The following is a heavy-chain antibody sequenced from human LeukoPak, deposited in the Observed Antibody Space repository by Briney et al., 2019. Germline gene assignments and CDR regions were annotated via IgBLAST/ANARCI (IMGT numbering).Heavy chain of an antibody. Sequence: PGGSLRLSCAASGFTFSSYAMHWVRQAPGKGLEWVAVISYDGSNKYYADSVKGRFTISRDNSKNTLYLQMNSLRAEDTAVYYCAREIVVVPGGSTYYYYGMDVWGQGTTVTVSS. CDR2: ISYDGSNK. V-gene: IGHV3-30-3*01. CDR1: GFTFSSYA. CDR3: AREIVVVPGGSTYYYYGMDV. J-gene: IGHJ6*02. D-gene: IGHD2-2*01.